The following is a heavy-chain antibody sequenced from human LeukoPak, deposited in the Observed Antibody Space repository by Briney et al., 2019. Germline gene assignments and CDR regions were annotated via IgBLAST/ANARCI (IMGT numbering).Heavy chain of an antibody. CDR3: ARDINYGDYVLSRGAFDI. D-gene: IGHD4-17*01. Sequence: GGSLRLSCTTSGFTFSSYSMNWVRQAPGKGLEWVSSISSSSSYIYYADSVKGGFTISRDNAKNSLYLQMNSLRAEDTAVYYCARDINYGDYVLSRGAFDIWGQGTMVTVSS. V-gene: IGHV3-21*01. J-gene: IGHJ3*02. CDR2: ISSSSSYI. CDR1: GFTFSSYS.